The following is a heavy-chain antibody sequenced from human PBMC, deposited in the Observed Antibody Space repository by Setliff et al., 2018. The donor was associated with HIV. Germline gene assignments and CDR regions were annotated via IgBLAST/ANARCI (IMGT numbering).Heavy chain of an antibody. D-gene: IGHD3-10*01. CDR2: IYNRGST. V-gene: IGHV4-39*07. J-gene: IGHJ4*02. CDR1: GGLISSSGSY. CDR3: ARELLRSWDGSENSYKPYYFDY. Sequence: SETLSLTCTVSGGLISSSGSYWGWIRRPPGKGLEWIGSIYNRGSTYYNPSLKSRVTISVDTSKNQFSLKLSSVTAADTAVYYCARELLRSWDGSENSYKPYYFDYWGQGTLV.